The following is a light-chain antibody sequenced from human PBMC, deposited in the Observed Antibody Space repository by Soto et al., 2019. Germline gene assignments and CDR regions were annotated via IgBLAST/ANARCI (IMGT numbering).Light chain of an antibody. CDR3: QQRSNWPPIFT. V-gene: IGKV3-11*01. J-gene: IGKJ3*01. CDR2: DAS. Sequence: DIVLTQSPATLSLSPGERATLSCRASQSVSSYLAWYQQKPGQAPRLLIYDASNRATGIPARFSGSGSGTDFTLTISGLEPEDFAVYYCQQRSNWPPIFTFGPGTKVDIK. CDR1: QSVSSY.